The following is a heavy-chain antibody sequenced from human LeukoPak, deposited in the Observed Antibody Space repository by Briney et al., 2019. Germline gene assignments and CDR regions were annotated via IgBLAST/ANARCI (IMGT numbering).Heavy chain of an antibody. CDR1: GDSITSGGYY. CDR3: ARIVGASDY. J-gene: IGHJ4*02. Sequence: SQTLSLTCTVSGDSITSGGYYWSWIRQRPGKGLEWIGYIYKTGSTYYNPSLKSRVTMSVDTSRNQFSLKVNSVTAADTAVYYCARIVGASDYWGQGTLVTVSS. CDR2: IYKTGST. D-gene: IGHD1-26*01. V-gene: IGHV4-31*03.